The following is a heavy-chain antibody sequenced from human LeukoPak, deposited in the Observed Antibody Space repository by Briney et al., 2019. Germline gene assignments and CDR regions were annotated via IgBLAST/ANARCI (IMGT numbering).Heavy chain of an antibody. CDR2: IYNSGST. D-gene: IGHD3-22*01. V-gene: IGHV4-39*01. J-gene: IGHJ4*02. CDR3: ARREYYDSSGYR. CDR1: GGSISSSSYY. Sequence: PSETLSLTCTVSGGSISSSSYYWGWIPQPPGKGLEWIGSIYNSGSTYYNPSLKSRVTISVDTSKNQFSLKLSAVTAADTAVYFCARREYYDSSGYRWGQGTLVTVSS.